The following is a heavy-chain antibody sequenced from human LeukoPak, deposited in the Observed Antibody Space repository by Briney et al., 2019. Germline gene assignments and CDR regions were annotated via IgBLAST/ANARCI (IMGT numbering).Heavy chain of an antibody. V-gene: IGHV3-33*01. CDR1: GFTFSGFG. Sequence: GRSLRLSCAASGFTFSGFGMHWVRQAPGKGLEWVAVIWYDGSNKDYADSVKGRFTISRDNSKNTLFLQMNSLRAEDTAVYYCARDMSSSWSNFDYWGQGTLVTVS. CDR3: ARDMSSSWSNFDY. D-gene: IGHD6-13*01. J-gene: IGHJ4*02. CDR2: IWYDGSNK.